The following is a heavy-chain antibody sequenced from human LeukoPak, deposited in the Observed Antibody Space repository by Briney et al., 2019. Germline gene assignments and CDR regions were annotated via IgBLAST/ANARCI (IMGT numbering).Heavy chain of an antibody. CDR2: IYYSGST. CDR3: ARGEWDSSGYYYVF. J-gene: IGHJ4*02. D-gene: IGHD3-22*01. CDR1: GGSISSSSYY. Sequence: SETLSLTCTVSGGSISSSSYYWGWIRQPPGKGLEWIGSIYYSGSTYYNPSLKSRVTISVDTSKNQFSLKLSSVTAADTAVYYCARGEWDSSGYYYVFWGQGTLVTVSS. V-gene: IGHV4-39*07.